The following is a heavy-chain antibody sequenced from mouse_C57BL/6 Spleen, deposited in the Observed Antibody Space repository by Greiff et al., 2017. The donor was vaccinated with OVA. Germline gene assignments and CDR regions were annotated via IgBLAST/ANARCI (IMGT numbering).Heavy chain of an antibody. CDR3: ARADSSGYLYYFDY. J-gene: IGHJ2*01. Sequence: QVQLQQPGAELVMPGASVKLSCKASGYTFTSYWMHWVKQRPGQGLEWIGEIDPSDSYTNYNQKFKGKSTLTVDKSSSTAYMQLSSLTSEDSAVYDCARADSSGYLYYFDYWGQGTTLTVSS. V-gene: IGHV1-69*01. D-gene: IGHD3-2*02. CDR2: IDPSDSYT. CDR1: GYTFTSYW.